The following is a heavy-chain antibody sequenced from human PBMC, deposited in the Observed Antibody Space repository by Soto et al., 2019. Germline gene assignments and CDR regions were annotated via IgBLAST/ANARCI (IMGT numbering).Heavy chain of an antibody. Sequence: SETLSLTCTFSGASIRDSYWAWIRQPPGKGLEYIGHISYTGSTNYSPSLQSRVTMSVDTSKNQFSLKLTSVTAADTAVYYCARHATGGTYPLDYWGQGTLVTVSS. CDR3: ARHATGGTYPLDY. CDR1: GASIRDSY. J-gene: IGHJ4*02. V-gene: IGHV4-59*08. D-gene: IGHD1-26*01. CDR2: ISYTGST.